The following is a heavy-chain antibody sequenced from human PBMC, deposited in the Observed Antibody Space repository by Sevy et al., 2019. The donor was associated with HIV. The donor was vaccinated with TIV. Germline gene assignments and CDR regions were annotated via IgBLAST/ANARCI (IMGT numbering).Heavy chain of an antibody. V-gene: IGHV3-23*01. J-gene: IGHJ4*02. Sequence: GGSLRLSCVASGFTFNKYSMSWVRQAPGKGLERVSTLSFGCGQINYADSVKGRFTIARDDSKNTLYLQMNSLRAEDTAVYYCAREGCTRPHDFWGQGTLVTVSS. CDR2: LSFGCGQI. CDR3: AREGCTRPHDF. CDR1: GFTFNKYS. D-gene: IGHD2-8*01.